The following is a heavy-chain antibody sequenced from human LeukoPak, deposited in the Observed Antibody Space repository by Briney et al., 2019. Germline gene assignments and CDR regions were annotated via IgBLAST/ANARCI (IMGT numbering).Heavy chain of an antibody. CDR3: ATGAGDFWSGSI. D-gene: IGHD3-3*01. Sequence: GGSLRLSCAASGFTFSSYALSWVRQAPGKGLEWVAVISYDGSNKYYADSVKGRFTISRDNSKNTLYLQMNSLRAEDTAVYYCATGAGDFWSGSIWGQGTLVTVSS. CDR2: ISYDGSNK. V-gene: IGHV3-30-3*01. CDR1: GFTFSSYA. J-gene: IGHJ4*02.